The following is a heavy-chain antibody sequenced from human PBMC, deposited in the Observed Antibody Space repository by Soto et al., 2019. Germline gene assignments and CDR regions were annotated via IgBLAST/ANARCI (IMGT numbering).Heavy chain of an antibody. CDR3: SRGIRV. CDR2: ISYGGST. Sequence: QVQLQESGPGLVKPSQTLSLTCTVSGGSINSGGYCWSWIRQHPGKGLDWIGCISYGGSTSYNPSLKSLVTISVDTSKNQFSLKLTSVTAADPAVYYCSRGIRVWGQGALITVSS. V-gene: IGHV4-31*01. J-gene: IGHJ4*02. D-gene: IGHD5-18*01. CDR1: GGSINSGGYC.